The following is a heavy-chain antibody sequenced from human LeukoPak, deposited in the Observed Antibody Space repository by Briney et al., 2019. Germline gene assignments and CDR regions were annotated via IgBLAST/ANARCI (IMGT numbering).Heavy chain of an antibody. CDR3: ARGGTYGDHDY. J-gene: IGHJ4*02. D-gene: IGHD4-17*01. CDR1: GGTFSSYA. V-gene: IGHV1-69*04. CDR2: IIPILGIA. Sequence: GASVKVSCKASGGTFSSYAISWVRQAPGQGLEWMGRIIPILGIANYAQKFQGRVTITADKSTSTAYMELSSLRSEDTAVYYCARGGTYGDHDYWGQGTLVTVSS.